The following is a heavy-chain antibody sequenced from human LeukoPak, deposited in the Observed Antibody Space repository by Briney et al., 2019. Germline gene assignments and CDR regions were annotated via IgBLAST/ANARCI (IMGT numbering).Heavy chain of an antibody. J-gene: IGHJ4*02. Sequence: GGSLRLSCAASGFTFSDYYMSWIRQAPGKGLEWVSYISSSGSTIYYADSVKGRFTISRDNAKNSLYLQMNSLRAEDTAVYYCARDLRPGYSYGYIDYWGQGTPVTVSS. CDR3: ARDLRPGYSYGYIDY. CDR1: GFTFSDYY. CDR2: ISSSGSTI. V-gene: IGHV3-11*01. D-gene: IGHD5-18*01.